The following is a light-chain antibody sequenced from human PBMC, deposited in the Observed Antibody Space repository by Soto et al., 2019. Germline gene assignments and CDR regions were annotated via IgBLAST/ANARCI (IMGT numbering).Light chain of an antibody. CDR3: SSYTSSSTLVV. CDR2: EVS. V-gene: IGLV2-14*01. J-gene: IGLJ2*01. Sequence: QSALTQPASVSGSPGQSITISCTGTSSDVGGYNYVSWYQQNPGKAPKLMIYEVSNRPSGVSNRFSGSKSGNRASLTISALQAEDEADYYCSSYTSSSTLVVFGGGTKLTVL. CDR1: SSDVGGYNY.